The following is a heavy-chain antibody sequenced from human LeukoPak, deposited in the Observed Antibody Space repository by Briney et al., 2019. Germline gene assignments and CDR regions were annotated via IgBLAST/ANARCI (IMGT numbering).Heavy chain of an antibody. V-gene: IGHV3-7*03. Sequence: SGGSLRLSCAASGFTFSSYWMSWVRQAPGKGLEWVANIKQDGSEKYYVDSVKGRFTISRDNAKNSLYLQMNSLRAEDTALYYCARGDSSGYYYGFWFDYWGQGTLVTVSS. CDR3: ARGDSSGYYYGFWFDY. D-gene: IGHD3-22*01. CDR1: GFTFSSYW. CDR2: IKQDGSEK. J-gene: IGHJ4*02.